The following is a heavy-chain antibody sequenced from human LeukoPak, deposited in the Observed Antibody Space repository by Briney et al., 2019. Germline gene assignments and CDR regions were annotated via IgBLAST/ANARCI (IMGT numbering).Heavy chain of an antibody. V-gene: IGHV3-30*18. CDR1: GFTFSSYG. Sequence: PGGSLRLSCAASGFTFSSYGMHRVRQAPGRGLEWVAVISYDGSNKYYADSVKGRFTISRDNSKNTLYLQMNSLRAEDTAVYYCAKDLTLYFRGGMDVWGQGTTVTVSS. CDR3: AKDLTLYFRGGMDV. D-gene: IGHD2-8*01. J-gene: IGHJ6*02. CDR2: ISYDGSNK.